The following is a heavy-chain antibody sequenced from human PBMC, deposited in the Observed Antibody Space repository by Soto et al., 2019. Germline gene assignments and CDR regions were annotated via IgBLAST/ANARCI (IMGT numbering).Heavy chain of an antibody. V-gene: IGHV3-33*01. D-gene: IGHD3-3*01. Sequence: GGSLRLSCAASGFTFSSYGMHWVRQAPGKGLEWVAVIWYDGSNKYYADSVKGRFTISRDNSKNTLYLQMNSLRAEDTAVYYCARDSEIFGTDYWGQGTLVTVSS. CDR3: ARDSEIFGTDY. J-gene: IGHJ4*02. CDR2: IWYDGSNK. CDR1: GFTFSSYG.